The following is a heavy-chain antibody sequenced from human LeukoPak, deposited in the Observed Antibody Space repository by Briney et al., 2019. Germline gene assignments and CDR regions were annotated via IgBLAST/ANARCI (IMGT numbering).Heavy chain of an antibody. CDR1: GFTFSDCE. V-gene: IGHV3-48*03. J-gene: IGHJ4*02. Sequence: GGSLRLSCAASGFTFSDCEMNWVRQAPGKGLEWVAHITSSGATIYYADFVRGRFTISRDNAKNSLYLQMDSLRAEDTALYYCAILDAGIDFDFWGQGAPVTVSS. D-gene: IGHD3-3*01. CDR2: ITSSGATI. CDR3: AILDAGIDFDF.